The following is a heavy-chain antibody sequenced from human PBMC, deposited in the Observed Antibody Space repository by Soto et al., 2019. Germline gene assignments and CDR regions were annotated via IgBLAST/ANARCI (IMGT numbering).Heavy chain of an antibody. V-gene: IGHV1-69*12. CDR1: GGTFSSYA. D-gene: IGHD6-13*01. CDR2: IIPIFGTA. Sequence: QVQLVQSGAEVKKPGSSVKVSCKASGGTFSSYAISWVRQAPGQGLEWMGGIIPIFGTANYAQKFQGRVTITADESTSTAYMEPSSRRSEDTAVYYCARDRPLIAAAGTIYWFDPWGQGTLVTVSS. J-gene: IGHJ5*02. CDR3: ARDRPLIAAAGTIYWFDP.